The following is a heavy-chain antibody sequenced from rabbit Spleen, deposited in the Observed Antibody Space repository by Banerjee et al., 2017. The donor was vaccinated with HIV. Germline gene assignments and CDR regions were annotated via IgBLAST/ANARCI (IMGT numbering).Heavy chain of an antibody. CDR2: IGASGGDT. Sequence: QSLEESGGGLVQPEGSLTLTCTASGFSFSYSDYMCWVRQPPGKGPEWIACIGASGGDTYYASWAKGRFTITRSTSLNTVTLQLNSLTAADTATYFCARNLENYAGSSYFALWGPGTLVTVS. CDR3: ARNLENYAGSSYFAL. CDR1: GFSFSYSDY. V-gene: IGHV1S40*01. J-gene: IGHJ4*01. D-gene: IGHD8-1*01.